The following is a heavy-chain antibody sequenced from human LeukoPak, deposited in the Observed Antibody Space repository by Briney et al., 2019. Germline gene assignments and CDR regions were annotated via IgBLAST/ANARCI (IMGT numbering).Heavy chain of an antibody. CDR2: IIPIFGTA. CDR3: ASRSRGYGGNPMDAFDI. D-gene: IGHD4-23*01. CDR1: GHTFTTYA. Sequence: SVKVSCKGSGHTFTTYAISWVRQAPGQGLEWMGGIIPIFGTANYAQKFQGRVTITADESTSTAYMELSSLRSEDTAVYYCASRSRGYGGNPMDAFDIWGQGTMVTVSS. J-gene: IGHJ3*02. V-gene: IGHV1-69*13.